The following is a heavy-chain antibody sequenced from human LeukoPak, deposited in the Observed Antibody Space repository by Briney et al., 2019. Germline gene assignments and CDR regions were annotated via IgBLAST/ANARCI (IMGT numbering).Heavy chain of an antibody. Sequence: SQTLSLTCTVSGGSISSYYWSWIRKPAGKGLEWIGRMYISGSTNYNHYLSSRVTISVDTSKIQFTLKLGSVAAADTDVYYCARIYDSWGGYYFLDYWGQGTLVTVSS. D-gene: IGHD3-3*01. J-gene: IGHJ4*02. CDR1: GGSISSYY. V-gene: IGHV4-4*07. CDR3: ARIYDSWGGYYFLDY. CDR2: MYISGST.